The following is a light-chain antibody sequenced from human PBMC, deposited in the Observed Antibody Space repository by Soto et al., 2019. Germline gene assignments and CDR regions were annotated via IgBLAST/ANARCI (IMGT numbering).Light chain of an antibody. CDR1: QDISNY. CDR2: DAS. V-gene: IGKV1-33*01. J-gene: IGKJ1*01. CDR3: QQYNSAWT. Sequence: DIQMTQSPSSLSASVGDRVTITCQASQDISNYLNWYQQKPGKAPKLLIYDASNLETGVPSRFSGSGSGTDFTLTISSLQPDDFATYYCQQYNSAWTFGQGTKVDIK.